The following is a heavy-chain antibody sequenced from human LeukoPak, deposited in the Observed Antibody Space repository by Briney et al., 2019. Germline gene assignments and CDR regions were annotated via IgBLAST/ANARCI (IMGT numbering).Heavy chain of an antibody. V-gene: IGHV1-2*06. CDR1: GYRFSDYY. J-gene: IGHJ4*02. CDR2: IIPSGGST. D-gene: IGHD3-3*01. Sequence: GASVKVSCKASGYRFSDYYMHWVRQAPGQGLEWMGLIIPSGGSTTYAQRFQGRVTMTRDTSISTAYMELSRLRSDDTAVYYCARDGRFLASVDYWGQGTLVTVSS. CDR3: ARDGRFLASVDY.